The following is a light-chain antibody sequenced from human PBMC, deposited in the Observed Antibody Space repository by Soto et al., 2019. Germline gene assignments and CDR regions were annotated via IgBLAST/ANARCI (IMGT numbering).Light chain of an antibody. CDR3: QQYGNSSWT. CDR1: QSVSGSF. Sequence: EIVLTQSPGTLSLSPGERATLSCRASQSVSGSFLAWYQQEPGQAPRLLIYGASSRATGIPDRFSGSGSGTDFTLTISRLEPEDFAVYYCQQYGNSSWTFGQGTKVDNK. J-gene: IGKJ1*01. CDR2: GAS. V-gene: IGKV3-20*01.